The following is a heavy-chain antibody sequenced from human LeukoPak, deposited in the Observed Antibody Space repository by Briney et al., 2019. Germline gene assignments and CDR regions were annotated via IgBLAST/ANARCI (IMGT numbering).Heavy chain of an antibody. V-gene: IGHV3-53*01. J-gene: IGHJ3*02. Sequence: GGSLRLSCAASGFTVSRNYMSWVRRAPGKGLEWVSVIYSGGSTYYADSAKGRFTISRDNSKNTLYLQMNSLRAEDTAVYYCARSYGDYVLDAFDIWGEATMVTVSS. D-gene: IGHD4-17*01. CDR2: IYSGGST. CDR3: ARSYGDYVLDAFDI. CDR1: GFTVSRNY.